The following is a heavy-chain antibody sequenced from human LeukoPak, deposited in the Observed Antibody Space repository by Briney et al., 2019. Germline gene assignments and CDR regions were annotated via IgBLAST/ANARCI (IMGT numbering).Heavy chain of an antibody. D-gene: IGHD3-3*01. Sequence: GGSLRLSCAASGFTFSSYSMNWVRQAPGKGLEWVSYISSSSSTIYYADSVKGRFTISRDNSKNTLYLQMNSLRAEDTAVYYCAKLNDFWSGYLDYWGQGTLVTVSS. J-gene: IGHJ4*02. V-gene: IGHV3-48*01. CDR1: GFTFSSYS. CDR3: AKLNDFWSGYLDY. CDR2: ISSSSSTI.